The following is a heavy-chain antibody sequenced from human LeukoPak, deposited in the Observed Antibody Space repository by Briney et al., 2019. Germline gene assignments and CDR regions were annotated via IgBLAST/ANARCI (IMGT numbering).Heavy chain of an antibody. Sequence: ASVKVSCKASGYTFTSYGISWVRQAPGQGLEWMGWISAYTGNTNYAQRLPGTVTMTTDTSTSTAYMELRSLRSDDTAVYYCARDDSITGTSGGFDYWGQGTLVTVSS. CDR1: GYTFTSYG. CDR2: ISAYTGNT. D-gene: IGHD1-14*01. CDR3: ARDDSITGTSGGFDY. V-gene: IGHV1-18*01. J-gene: IGHJ4*02.